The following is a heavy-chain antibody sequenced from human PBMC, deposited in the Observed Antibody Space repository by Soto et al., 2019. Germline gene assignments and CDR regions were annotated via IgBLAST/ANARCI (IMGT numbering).Heavy chain of an antibody. V-gene: IGHV4-39*01. CDR3: ARQPSDFWFDP. J-gene: IGHJ5*02. CDR2: IYYSGSP. CDR1: GGSISSSSYF. D-gene: IGHD2-21*02. Sequence: QLQLQESGPGLVKPSETLSLTCSVSGGSISSSSYFWGWIRQPPGKGLEWIGSIYYSGSPYYNPSLKSRVTVSVDTSKIQFSLKLSSVAAADTAVYYWARQPSDFWFDPWGQGTLVTVSS.